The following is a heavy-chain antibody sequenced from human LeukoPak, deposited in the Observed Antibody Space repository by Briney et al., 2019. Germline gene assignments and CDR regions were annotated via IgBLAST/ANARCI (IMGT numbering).Heavy chain of an antibody. CDR3: ARAGSGSLTADY. D-gene: IGHD1-26*01. CDR2: ISSSSTI. J-gene: IGHJ4*02. CDR1: GFTFSSYS. Sequence: GGSLRLSCAASGFTFSSYSMNWVRQAPGKGLEWVSYISSSSTIYYADSVKGRFTISRDNAKNSLYLQMNSLRDEDTAVYYCARAGSGSLTADYWGQGTLVTVSS. V-gene: IGHV3-48*02.